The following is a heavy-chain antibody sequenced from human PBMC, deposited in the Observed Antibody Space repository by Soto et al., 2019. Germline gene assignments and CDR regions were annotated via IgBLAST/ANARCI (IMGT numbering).Heavy chain of an antibody. D-gene: IGHD2-15*01. CDR1: GGSISSYY. Sequence: QVQLQESGPGLVKPSETLSLTCTVSGGSISSYYWSWIRQPPGKGLEWIGYIYYSGSTNHNPFLKSRVTISADTSKNQFPLKLSSVTAADTAVYYCASDRYGGNYFDYWGQGTLVTVSS. J-gene: IGHJ4*02. CDR2: IYYSGST. V-gene: IGHV4-59*01. CDR3: ASDRYGGNYFDY.